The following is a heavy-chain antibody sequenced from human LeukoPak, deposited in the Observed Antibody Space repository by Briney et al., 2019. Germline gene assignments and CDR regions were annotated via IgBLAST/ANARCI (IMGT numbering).Heavy chain of an antibody. D-gene: IGHD1-14*01. CDR1: GGSISSGGYY. CDR2: INHSGST. J-gene: IGHJ2*01. CDR3: ARGLGILRTGFRFDL. Sequence: SQTLSLTCTVSGGSISSGGYYWSWIRQPPGKGLEWIGEINHSGSTNYNPSLKSRVTKSVDTPKNQFSLKLSSVTAADTAVYYCARGLGILRTGFRFDLWGRGTLVTVSS. V-gene: IGHV4-30-2*01.